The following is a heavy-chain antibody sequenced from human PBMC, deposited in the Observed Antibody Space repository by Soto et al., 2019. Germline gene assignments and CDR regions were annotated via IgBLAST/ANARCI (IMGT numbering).Heavy chain of an antibody. CDR2: MNEDGGTT. Sequence: GGSLILSCASSVFTFSIYWMHWVRQAPGKGLVWVSRMNEDGGTTDYADSVKGRFTISRDNAKNTLYLQMNSLRVEDTAVYYCASDLSGRADVWGQGTTVTVSS. CDR3: ASDLSGRADV. D-gene: IGHD3-10*01. V-gene: IGHV3-74*01. J-gene: IGHJ6*02. CDR1: VFTFSIYW.